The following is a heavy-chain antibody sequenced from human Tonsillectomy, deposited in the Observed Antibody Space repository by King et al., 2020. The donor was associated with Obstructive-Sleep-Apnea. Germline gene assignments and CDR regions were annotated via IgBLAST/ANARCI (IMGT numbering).Heavy chain of an antibody. CDR3: VKDTDYDILTGYFDY. D-gene: IGHD3-9*01. CDR1: GFIFDNYA. J-gene: IGHJ4*02. CDR2: LSGRSNSI. Sequence: VQLVESGGNLVQPGRSLRLSCAASGFIFDNYAMHWVRQVPGKGLEWVSGLSGRSNSILYADSVKGRFTMSRDNARTSLYLQMNSLRPEDTAFYYCVKDTDYDILTGYFDYWGQGTLVTVSS. V-gene: IGHV3-9*01.